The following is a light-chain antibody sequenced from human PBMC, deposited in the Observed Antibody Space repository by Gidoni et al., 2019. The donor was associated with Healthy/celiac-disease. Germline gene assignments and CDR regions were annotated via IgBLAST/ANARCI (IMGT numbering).Light chain of an antibody. J-gene: IGKJ2*01. CDR3: QQYNNWPPYT. CDR1: QSVSSN. V-gene: IGKV3-15*01. Sequence: ELVMTQSPATLSVSPGERATLPCRASQSVSSNLAWYQQKPGQAPRLLIYGASTRPTGIPARFSGSGSGTEFTLTISSLQSEDFAVYYCQQYNNWPPYTFGQGTKLEIK. CDR2: GAS.